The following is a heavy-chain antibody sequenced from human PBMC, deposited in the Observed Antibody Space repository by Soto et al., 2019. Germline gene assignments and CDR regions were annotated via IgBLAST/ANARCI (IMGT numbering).Heavy chain of an antibody. CDR3: ARRGAPSYYDSSGYYESGAGGAFDI. D-gene: IGHD3-22*01. J-gene: IGHJ3*02. CDR1: GGSISSGGYY. CDR2: IYYSGST. Sequence: SETLSLTCTVSGGSISSGGYYWSWIRQHPGKGLEWIGYIYYSGSTYYNPSLKSRVTISVDTSKNQFSLKLSSVTAADTAVYYCARRGAPSYYDSSGYYESGAGGAFDIWGQGTMVTVSS. V-gene: IGHV4-31*03.